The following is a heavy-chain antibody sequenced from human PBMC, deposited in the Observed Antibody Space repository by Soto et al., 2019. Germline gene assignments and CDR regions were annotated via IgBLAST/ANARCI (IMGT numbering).Heavy chain of an antibody. J-gene: IGHJ4*02. D-gene: IGHD3-22*01. CDR2: IIPILGTA. CDR1: GGTFSSYA. Sequence: SVKVSCKSSGGTFSSYAISWVRQAPGQGLEWLGGIIPILGTANYAQRFQGRVTITADESTSTAYMELSSLRSEDTAVYFCARGVTMIATFDYWGQGTLVTLSS. CDR3: ARGVTMIATFDY. V-gene: IGHV1-69*13.